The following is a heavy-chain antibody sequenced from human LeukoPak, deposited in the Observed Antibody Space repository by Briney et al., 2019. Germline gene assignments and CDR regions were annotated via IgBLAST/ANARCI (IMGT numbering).Heavy chain of an antibody. CDR1: GGSISSGDYY. J-gene: IGHJ4*02. Sequence: PSETLSLTCTVSGGSISSGDYYWSWIRQPPGKGLEWIGYIYYSGSTYYNPSLKSRVTISVDTSKNQFSLKLSSVTAADTAVYYCARQHTSGWTGFDCWGQGTLVTVSA. D-gene: IGHD6-19*01. V-gene: IGHV4-30-4*01. CDR3: ARQHTSGWTGFDC. CDR2: IYYSGST.